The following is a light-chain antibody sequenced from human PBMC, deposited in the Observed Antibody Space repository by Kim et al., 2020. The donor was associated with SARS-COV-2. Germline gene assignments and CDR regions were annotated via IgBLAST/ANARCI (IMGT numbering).Light chain of an antibody. CDR3: CSYADGSTWV. Sequence: QSALTQPASVSGSPGQSITISCTGTSSDVGIYNLISWYQQHPGKAPKLVIYEIIKRPSGVSFRFSGSKSGNTASLTISGLQAEDEAYYYCCSYADGSTWVFGGGTKL. CDR2: EII. CDR1: SSDVGIYNL. V-gene: IGLV2-23*02. J-gene: IGLJ3*02.